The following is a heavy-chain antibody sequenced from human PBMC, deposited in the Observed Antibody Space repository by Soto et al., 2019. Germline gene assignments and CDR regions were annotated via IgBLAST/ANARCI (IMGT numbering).Heavy chain of an antibody. J-gene: IGHJ5*02. CDR1: GGSFSDYY. V-gene: IGHV4-34*02. D-gene: IGHD3-10*01. Sequence: QVQLQQWGAGLLKPSETLSLTCAGYGGSFSDYYWCWIRQPPGKGLEWIGEINHTGHTNYNPSLKSRVTISVDMSKNQFSRKLSSVTAADTAGYYSARSGHRLDAWGQGILVTVSS. CDR2: INHTGHT. CDR3: ARSGHRLDA.